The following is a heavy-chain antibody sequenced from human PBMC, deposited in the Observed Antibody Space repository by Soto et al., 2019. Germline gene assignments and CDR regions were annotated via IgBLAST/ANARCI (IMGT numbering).Heavy chain of an antibody. D-gene: IGHD3-16*01. V-gene: IGHV1-3*01. Sequence: QVQLVQSGAEVKKPGASVKVSCKASGYTFTSYAMHWVRQATGQRLEWMGWINAGNGNTKYSQKFQGRVTITRDTSASTAYMELSSLRSEDTAVYYCAVGGPAAYYYYGMDVWGQGTTVTVSS. CDR1: GYTFTSYA. J-gene: IGHJ6*02. CDR2: INAGNGNT. CDR3: AVGGPAAYYYYGMDV.